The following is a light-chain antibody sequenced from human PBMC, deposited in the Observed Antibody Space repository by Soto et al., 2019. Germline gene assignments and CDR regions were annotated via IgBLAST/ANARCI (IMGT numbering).Light chain of an antibody. Sequence: QSALTQPASVSGSPGQSITISCTGTSSDVGAYTHVSWYRQDPGKAPRLLISEVSNRPSGVSDRFSGSKSGSTASLTISGLQTEDEADYYCMSYTTSITYVFGTGTKLTVL. J-gene: IGLJ1*01. V-gene: IGLV2-14*01. CDR2: EVS. CDR3: MSYTTSITYV. CDR1: SSDVGAYTH.